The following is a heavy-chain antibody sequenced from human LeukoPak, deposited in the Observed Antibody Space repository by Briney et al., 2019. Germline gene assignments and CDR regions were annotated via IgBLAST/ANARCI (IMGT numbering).Heavy chain of an antibody. CDR1: GFTFSSYA. CDR3: ARDEAYCGGDCYPDAFDI. J-gene: IGHJ3*02. D-gene: IGHD2-21*02. CDR2: ISYDGGNK. V-gene: IGHV3-30*04. Sequence: GRSLRLSCAASGFTFSSYAMHWVRQAPGKGLEWVAVISYDGGNKYYADSVKGRFTISRDNSKNTLYLQMNSLRAEDTAVYYCARDEAYCGGDCYPDAFDIWGQGTMVTVSS.